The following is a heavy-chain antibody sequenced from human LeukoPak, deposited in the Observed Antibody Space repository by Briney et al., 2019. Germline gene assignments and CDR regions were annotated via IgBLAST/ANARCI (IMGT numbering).Heavy chain of an antibody. J-gene: IGHJ4*02. CDR2: TYTSGST. D-gene: IGHD3-10*01. CDR1: GGSISSYY. V-gene: IGHV4-4*09. Sequence: PSETLSLTCTVSGGSISSYYWSWIRQPPGKGLEWIGYTYTSGSTNYNPSLKSRVTMSIDTSKNQFSLKLSSVTAADTAFYYCARRGGRFDWWGQGTLVTVSS. CDR3: ARRGGRFDW.